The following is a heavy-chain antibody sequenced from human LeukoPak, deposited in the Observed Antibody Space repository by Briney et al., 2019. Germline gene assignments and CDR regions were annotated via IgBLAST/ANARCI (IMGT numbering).Heavy chain of an antibody. Sequence: GGSLRLSCTAPGFTFSSYGMTWVRQASGKGLEWVSTVSGNGGITYYADSMKGRFTISRDNSKNTLFLQMNSLRGEDTAVYYCAKDPVYGSGQSHPSDYWGQGTLVTVSS. CDR3: AKDPVYGSGQSHPSDY. V-gene: IGHV3-23*01. CDR1: GFTFSSYG. D-gene: IGHD3-3*01. CDR2: VSGNGGIT. J-gene: IGHJ4*02.